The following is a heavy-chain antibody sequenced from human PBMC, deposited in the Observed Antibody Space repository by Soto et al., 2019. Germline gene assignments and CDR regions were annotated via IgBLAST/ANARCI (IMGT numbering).Heavy chain of an antibody. CDR2: INPSTGIT. CDR1: GYTFTSYY. CDR3: ARGSYSDY. Sequence: QVQLVQSGAEVRKPGASVKVSCKASGYTFTSYYMNWVRQAPGQGLEWMGTINPSTGITTYAQKFQGRITLTRDTSTSTIYMEMSRLKSEDTGVYYCARGSYSDYWGQGTLVTVSS. J-gene: IGHJ4*02. V-gene: IGHV1-46*01. D-gene: IGHD3-16*01.